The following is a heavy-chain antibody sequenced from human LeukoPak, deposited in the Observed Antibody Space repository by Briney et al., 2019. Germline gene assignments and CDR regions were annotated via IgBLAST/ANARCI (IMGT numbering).Heavy chain of an antibody. CDR1: GGSFSGYY. CDR2: INHSGST. CDR3: ARENTVTFDY. J-gene: IGHJ4*02. Sequence: SETLSLTCAVYGGSFSGYYWSWIRQPPGKGLEWIGEINHSGSTNYNPSLKSRVTISLDTSKNQFSLRLSSVTAADTAVYYCARENTVTFDYWGQGTLVTVSS. V-gene: IGHV4-34*01. D-gene: IGHD4-11*01.